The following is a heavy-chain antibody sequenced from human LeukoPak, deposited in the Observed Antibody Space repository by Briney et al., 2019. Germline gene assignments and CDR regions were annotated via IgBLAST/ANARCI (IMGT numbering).Heavy chain of an antibody. CDR2: IKSDGSST. CDR3: AELGVTMIGGV. J-gene: IGHJ6*04. CDR1: GFTFSGSA. Sequence: GGSLRLSCAASGFTFSGSAMHWVRQAPGKGLVWVSRIKSDGSSTSYADSVKGRFTISRDNAKNTLYLQMNSLRAEDTAVYYCAELGVTMIGGVWGKGTTVTISS. D-gene: IGHD3-10*02. V-gene: IGHV3-74*01.